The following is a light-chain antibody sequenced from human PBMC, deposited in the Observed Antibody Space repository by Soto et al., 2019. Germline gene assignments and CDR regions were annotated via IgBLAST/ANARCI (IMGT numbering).Light chain of an antibody. CDR3: SSYTTSSTHWV. J-gene: IGLJ3*02. CDR2: EVS. CDR1: SSDVGGYNY. Sequence: QSVLTQPASVSGSPGQSITISCTGTSSDVGGYNYVSWYQQHPGKAPKLMIYEVSNRPSGVSNRFSSSKSGNTASLTISGLQAEDEADYYCSSYTTSSTHWVFGGGTKVTVL. V-gene: IGLV2-14*01.